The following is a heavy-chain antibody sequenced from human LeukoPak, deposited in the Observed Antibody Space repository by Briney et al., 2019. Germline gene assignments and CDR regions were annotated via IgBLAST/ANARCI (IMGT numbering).Heavy chain of an antibody. V-gene: IGHV5-51*01. CDR3: ASSSRPYGTGTYSYDY. CDR1: GYSFTTYW. D-gene: IGHD3-10*01. J-gene: IGHJ4*02. CDR2: IYPGDSDT. Sequence: PGESLKISCKGSGYSFTTYWIGWVRQMPGKGLECIGVIYPGDSDTRYSPSFQGQVTISADKSISTAYLQWSRLKASDTAMYYCASSSRPYGTGTYSYDYWGQGTLVTVSS.